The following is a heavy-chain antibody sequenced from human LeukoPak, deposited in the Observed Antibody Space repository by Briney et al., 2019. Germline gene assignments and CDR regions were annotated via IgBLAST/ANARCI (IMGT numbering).Heavy chain of an antibody. Sequence: GGSLRLSCAASGFTFSSYAMHWVRQAPGKGLEWVAVISYDGSNKYYADSVKGRFTISRDNAKNSLYLQMTSLRPEDTALYYCAGGTGWLIDSWGQGTLVTVSS. CDR1: GFTFSSYA. V-gene: IGHV3-30-3*01. D-gene: IGHD3-9*01. J-gene: IGHJ4*02. CDR2: ISYDGSNK. CDR3: AGGTGWLIDS.